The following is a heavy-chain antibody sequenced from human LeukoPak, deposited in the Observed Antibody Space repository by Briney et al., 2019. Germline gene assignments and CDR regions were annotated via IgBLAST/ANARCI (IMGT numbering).Heavy chain of an antibody. CDR2: IYSGGST. CDR3: ARVIRSYGYVFDY. V-gene: IGHV3-53*01. CDR1: GFTVSSNY. D-gene: IGHD5-18*01. Sequence: GGSLRLSCAASGFTVSSNYMSWVRQAPGKGLEWISVIYSGGSTYYADSVKGRFTISRDNSKNTLYLQMNSLRAEDTAVYYCARVIRSYGYVFDYWGQGTLVTVSS. J-gene: IGHJ4*02.